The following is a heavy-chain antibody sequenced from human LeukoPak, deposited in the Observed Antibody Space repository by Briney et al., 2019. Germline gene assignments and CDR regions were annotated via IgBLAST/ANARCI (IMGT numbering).Heavy chain of an antibody. CDR1: GGSFSGYY. D-gene: IGHD2-2*01. CDR2: INHSGST. Sequence: SETLSLTCAVYGGSFSGYYWSWIRQPPGKGLEWIGEINHSGSTNYNPSLKSRVTISVDTSKNQFSLKLSSVTAADTAVYYCARGGVVVPAAISLSVYYYYGVDVWGQGTTVTVSS. J-gene: IGHJ6*02. V-gene: IGHV4-34*01. CDR3: ARGGVVVPAAISLSVYYYYGVDV.